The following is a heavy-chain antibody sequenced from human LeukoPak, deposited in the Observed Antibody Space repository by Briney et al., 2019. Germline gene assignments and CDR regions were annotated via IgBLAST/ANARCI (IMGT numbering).Heavy chain of an antibody. CDR1: GASISSGSYY. CDR3: ARGSRGYSYG. V-gene: IGHV4-61*01. J-gene: IGHJ4*02. Sequence: PSETLSLTCTVSGASISSGSYYWSWIRQPPGKGLEWIGYIYYSGSTNYNPSLKSRVTISVDTSKNQFSLKLSSVTAADTAVYYCARGSRGYSYGWGQGTLVTVSS. CDR2: IYYSGST. D-gene: IGHD5-18*01.